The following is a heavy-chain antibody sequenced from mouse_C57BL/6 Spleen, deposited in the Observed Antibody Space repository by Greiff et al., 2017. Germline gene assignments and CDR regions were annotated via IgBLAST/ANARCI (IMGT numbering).Heavy chain of an antibody. CDR2: INPNTGST. Sequence: VQLQQSGPELVKPGASVMMSCKASGYTFTDYNMHWVKQSHGMSLAWIGYINPNTGSTSYNQKFKGKATLTVNKSSSAAYMELRSQTSEESAVYYCASGPVDYRGQGTSVTVSS. D-gene: IGHD3-1*01. V-gene: IGHV1-22*01. J-gene: IGHJ4*01. CDR1: GYTFTDYN. CDR3: ASGPVDY.